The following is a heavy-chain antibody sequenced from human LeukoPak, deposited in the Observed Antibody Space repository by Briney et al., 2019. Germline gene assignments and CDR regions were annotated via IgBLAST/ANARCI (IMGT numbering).Heavy chain of an antibody. D-gene: IGHD5-24*01. CDR3: AREGPVEMATLKGIHYYYGMDV. CDR2: ISYDGSNK. J-gene: IGHJ6*02. CDR1: GFTFSSYA. V-gene: IGHV3-30-3*01. Sequence: GGSLRLSCAASGFTFSSYAMHWVRQAPGKGLEWVAVISYDGSNKYYADSVKGRFTISRDNSKNRLYLQMNSLRAEDTAVYYCAREGPVEMATLKGIHYYYGMDVWGQGTTVTVSS.